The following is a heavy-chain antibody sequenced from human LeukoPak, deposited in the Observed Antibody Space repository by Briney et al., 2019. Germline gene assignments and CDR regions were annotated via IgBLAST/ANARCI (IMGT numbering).Heavy chain of an antibody. CDR3: ARDEGYCSSTSCYRAFDY. D-gene: IGHD2-2*02. CDR1: GYTFTSYG. Sequence: GASVKVSCKASGYTFTSYGISWVRQAPGQGLEWMGWISAYDGNTNYAQKLQGRVTMTTDTSTSTAYMELRSLRSDDTAVYYCARDEGYCSSTSCYRAFDYWGQGTLVTVSS. CDR2: ISAYDGNT. J-gene: IGHJ4*02. V-gene: IGHV1-18*01.